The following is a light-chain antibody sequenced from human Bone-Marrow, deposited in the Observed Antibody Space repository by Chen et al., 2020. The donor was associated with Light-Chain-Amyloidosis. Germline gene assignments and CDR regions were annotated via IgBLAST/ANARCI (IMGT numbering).Light chain of an antibody. J-gene: IGLJ3*02. CDR1: NSGSTS. CDR2: DDS. CDR3: QVWDRSSDRPV. Sequence: SYVLTKPSSVSVAPGQTATIDCGGNNSGSTSVHWYQQTPGQAPPLVVYDDSDRPSGIPERLSGSNSGNTATLTISRVEAGDEADYYCQVWDRSSDRPVFGGGTKLTVL. V-gene: IGLV3-21*02.